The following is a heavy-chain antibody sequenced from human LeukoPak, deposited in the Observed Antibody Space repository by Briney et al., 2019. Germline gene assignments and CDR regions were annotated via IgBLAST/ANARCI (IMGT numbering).Heavy chain of an antibody. CDR3: ARDSSEFRSLLFH. D-gene: IGHD1-14*01. V-gene: IGHV1-69*13. Sequence: ASVKVSCKASGGTFIRHTISRVRQSPGQGLEWMGGITPMFGTSNYAQKFRGRVTITADESTSTAYVELSSLRSEDTAVYYCARDSSEFRSLLFHWGQGTLVTVSS. CDR1: GGTFIRHT. J-gene: IGHJ1*01. CDR2: ITPMFGTS.